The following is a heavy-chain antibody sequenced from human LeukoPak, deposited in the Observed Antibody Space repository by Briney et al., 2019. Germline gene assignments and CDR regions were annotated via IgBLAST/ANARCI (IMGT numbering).Heavy chain of an antibody. D-gene: IGHD2-2*01. CDR1: GGSISGYY. CDR3: ARTYCSSTSCYLFHFDY. Sequence: SETLSLTCTVSGGSISGYYWSWIRQPPGKGLEWIGYIYYSGRTNYCPSLESRDTISVDTSRSQFSLQLSSVTAADTAVYYCARTYCSSTSCYLFHFDYWGQGILVTVSS. CDR2: IYYSGRT. V-gene: IGHV4-59*01. J-gene: IGHJ4*02.